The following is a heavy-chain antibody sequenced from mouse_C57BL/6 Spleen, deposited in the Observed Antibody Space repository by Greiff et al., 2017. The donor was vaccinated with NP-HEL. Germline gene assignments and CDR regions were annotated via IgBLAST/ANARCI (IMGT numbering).Heavy chain of an antibody. CDR2: INPGSGGT. V-gene: IGHV1-54*01. D-gene: IGHD1-3*01. J-gene: IGHJ4*01. Sequence: QVQLKESGAELVRPGTSVKVSCKASGYAFTNYLIEWVKQRPGQGLEWIGVINPGSGGTNYNEKFKGKATLTADKSSSTAYMQLSSLTSEDSAVYFCARESSSYYAMDYWGQGTSVTVSS. CDR3: ARESSSYYAMDY. CDR1: GYAFTNYL.